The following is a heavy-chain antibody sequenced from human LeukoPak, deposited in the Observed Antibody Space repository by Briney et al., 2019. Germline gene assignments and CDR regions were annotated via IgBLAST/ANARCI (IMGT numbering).Heavy chain of an antibody. D-gene: IGHD3-10*01. CDR2: ITSSNTYI. V-gene: IGHV3-21*01. J-gene: IGHJ5*02. CDR3: TRDQNFYGSGRGFDP. CDR1: GFTFSSYG. Sequence: GGSLRLSCAASGFTFSSYGMHWVRQAPGKGLEWVSSITSSNTYIHYADSVKGRFTISRDNAKNSLYLQMNSLRAEDTAIYYCTRDQNFYGSGRGFDPWGQGTLVTVSS.